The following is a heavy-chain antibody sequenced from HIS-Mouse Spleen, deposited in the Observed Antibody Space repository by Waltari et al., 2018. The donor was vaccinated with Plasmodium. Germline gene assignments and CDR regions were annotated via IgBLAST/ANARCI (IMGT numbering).Heavy chain of an antibody. CDR3: ARAREVGATFDY. V-gene: IGHV4-59*01. J-gene: IGHJ4*02. CDR2: IYYSGRT. Sequence: QVQLQESGPGLVKPSETLSLTCTVSGGSISSYYWSWIRQPPGKGLEWIGYIYYSGRTNYNPSLKSRVTISVDTSKNQFSLKLSSVTAADTAVYYCARAREVGATFDYWGQGTLVTVSS. D-gene: IGHD1-26*01. CDR1: GGSISSYY.